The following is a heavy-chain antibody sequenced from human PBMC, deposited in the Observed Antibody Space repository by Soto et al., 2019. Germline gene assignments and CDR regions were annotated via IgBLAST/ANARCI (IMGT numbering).Heavy chain of an antibody. J-gene: IGHJ5*02. D-gene: IGHD6-13*01. V-gene: IGHV4-39*02. Sequence: SETLSLTCTVSGGSISSSSYYWGWIRQPPGKGLEWIERIYYSRRTYYNPYPKSRLTISVHTSKNPFSLKLSSVTAADTAVYYCARGEKGIAAAGHNWFDPWGQGTLVTVSS. CDR3: ARGEKGIAAAGHNWFDP. CDR2: IYYSRRT. CDR1: GGSISSSSYY.